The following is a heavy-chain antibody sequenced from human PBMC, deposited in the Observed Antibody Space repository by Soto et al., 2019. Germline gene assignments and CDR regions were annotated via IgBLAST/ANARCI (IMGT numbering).Heavy chain of an antibody. V-gene: IGHV1-69*13. Sequence: SVKVSCKASGGTFSSYAISWVRQAPVQGLEWMGGIIPIFGTANYAQKFQGRVTITADESTSTAYMELSSLRSEDTAVYYCASLAAAGYYYYGMDVWGQGTTVTVSS. CDR2: IIPIFGTA. CDR3: ASLAAAGYYYYGMDV. CDR1: GGTFSSYA. D-gene: IGHD6-13*01. J-gene: IGHJ6*02.